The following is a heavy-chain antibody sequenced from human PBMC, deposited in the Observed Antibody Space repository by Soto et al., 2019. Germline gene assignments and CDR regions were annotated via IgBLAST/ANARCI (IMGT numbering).Heavy chain of an antibody. D-gene: IGHD3-22*01. V-gene: IGHV1-69*12. CDR3: ARGLVSSGSYPKYCFDY. CDR1: GGTFSSYA. CDR2: IIPIFGTA. Sequence: QVLLVQSGAEVKKPGSSVKVSCKASGGTFSSYAISWVRQAPGQGLEWMGGIIPIFGTANYAQKFQGRVTITADESTSTACMELSSLRYEDTALYYCARGLVSSGSYPKYCFDYWGPGTLVTVSS. J-gene: IGHJ4*02.